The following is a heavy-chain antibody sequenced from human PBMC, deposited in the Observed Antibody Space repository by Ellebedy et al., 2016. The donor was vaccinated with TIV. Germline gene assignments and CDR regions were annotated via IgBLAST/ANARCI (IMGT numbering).Heavy chain of an antibody. J-gene: IGHJ5*02. D-gene: IGHD2-15*01. CDR1: GGSFSGYY. Sequence: MPSETLSLTCAVYGGSFSGYYWSWIRQPPGKGLEWIGEINHSGSTNYNPSLKSRVTITVDTSKNQFSLKLSSVTAADTAVYYCAREGSPYNWFDPWGQGTLVTVSS. V-gene: IGHV4-34*01. CDR2: INHSGST. CDR3: AREGSPYNWFDP.